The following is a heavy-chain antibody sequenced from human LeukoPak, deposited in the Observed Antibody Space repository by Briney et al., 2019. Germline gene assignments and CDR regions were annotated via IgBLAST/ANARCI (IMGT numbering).Heavy chain of an antibody. J-gene: IGHJ5*02. V-gene: IGHV1-18*01. CDR2: ISGYNGNT. D-gene: IGHD2-2*01. CDR1: GNTFTNNV. Sequence: ASVKVSCKASGNTFTNNVISWVRQAPGQGLEWMGWISGYNGNTNYAQKFQGRVTMTTDTSPSTAYMELSRLRSDDTAVYYCARGDIVVVPAAIGGGWFDPWGQGTLVTVSS. CDR3: ARGDIVVVPAAIGGGWFDP.